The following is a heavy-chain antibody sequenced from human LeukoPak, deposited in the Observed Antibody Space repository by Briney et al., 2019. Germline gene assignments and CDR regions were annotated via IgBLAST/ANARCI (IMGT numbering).Heavy chain of an antibody. J-gene: IGHJ4*02. CDR2: IIPIFGTA. V-gene: IGHV1-69*13. Sequence: SVKVSCKASGGTFSSYAISWVRQAPGQGLEWMGGIIPIFGTANYAHKFQGRVTITADESTSTAYMELSSLRSEDTAVYYCARGGYSGYDVYYFDYWGQGTLVTVSS. CDR1: GGTFSSYA. CDR3: ARGGYSGYDVYYFDY. D-gene: IGHD5-12*01.